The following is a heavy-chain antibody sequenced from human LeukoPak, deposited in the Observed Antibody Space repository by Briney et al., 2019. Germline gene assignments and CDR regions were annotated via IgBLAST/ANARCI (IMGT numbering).Heavy chain of an antibody. D-gene: IGHD6-13*01. Sequence: ASVKVSCKASGHTFTTYGVSWVRQAPGQGLEWMGWISAYNGNTNYAQKYQGRATMTTDTSTSTAYMELRSLRSDDTAVYYCARDGHSSSWYLAFWGQGTLVTVSS. CDR1: GHTFTTYG. CDR3: ARDGHSSSWYLAF. CDR2: ISAYNGNT. V-gene: IGHV1-18*01. J-gene: IGHJ4*02.